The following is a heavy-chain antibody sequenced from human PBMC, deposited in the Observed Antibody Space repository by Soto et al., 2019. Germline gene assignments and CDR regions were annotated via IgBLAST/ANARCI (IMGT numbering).Heavy chain of an antibody. CDR3: ARQTVSSGWHYGNWFNP. J-gene: IGHJ5*02. Sequence: ASVKVSCKVSGGTFSTFGISWVRQAPGQGLEWMGGIIPIFNTAKYAQKFQGRVTITADKSTSTVHMELSSLRSEDTAVYYCARQTVSSGWHYGNWFNPWGQGTLVTVSS. CDR1: GGTFSTFG. V-gene: IGHV1-69*06. D-gene: IGHD6-19*01. CDR2: IIPIFNTA.